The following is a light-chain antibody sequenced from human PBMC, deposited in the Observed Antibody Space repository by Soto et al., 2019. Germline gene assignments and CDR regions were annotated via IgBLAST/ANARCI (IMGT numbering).Light chain of an antibody. J-gene: IGKJ5*01. CDR3: QQRYNWPPIT. Sequence: IQMTQSPSTLSGSVGDRFTITCRVSQRISSWLAWYQQKPGKAPKFLIYDGSTLESGVPARFSGSGSGTEFTLTISSLQPDDFAVYYCQQRYNWPPITFGQGTRLEIK. CDR1: QRISSW. CDR2: DGS. V-gene: IGKV1-5*01.